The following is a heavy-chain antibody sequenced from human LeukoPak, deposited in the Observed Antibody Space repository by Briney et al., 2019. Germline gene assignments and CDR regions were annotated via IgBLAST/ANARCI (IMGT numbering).Heavy chain of an antibody. V-gene: IGHV3-23*01. CDR2: ISGSGGST. J-gene: IGHJ6*03. CDR3: AKAKGPYSYYYYMDA. Sequence: GGSLRLSCAASGFTFSSYAMSWVRQAPGKGLEWVSAISGSGGSTYYADSVKGRFTISRDNSKNTLYLQMNSLRAEDTAVYYCAKAKGPYSYYYYMDAWGKGTTVTVSS. CDR1: GFTFSSYA.